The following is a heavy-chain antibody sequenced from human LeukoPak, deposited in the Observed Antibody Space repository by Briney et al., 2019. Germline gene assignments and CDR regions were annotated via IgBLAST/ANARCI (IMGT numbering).Heavy chain of an antibody. CDR2: INHSGST. Sequence: PSETLSLTCAVYGGSFSGYYWSWIRQPPGKGLEWIGEINHSGSTNYNPSLKSRVTMSVDTSKNQFSLKLSSVTAADTAVYYCARVPRGSSSERGGAFDIWGQGTMVTVSS. D-gene: IGHD6-6*01. V-gene: IGHV4-34*01. CDR1: GGSFSGYY. J-gene: IGHJ3*02. CDR3: ARVPRGSSSERGGAFDI.